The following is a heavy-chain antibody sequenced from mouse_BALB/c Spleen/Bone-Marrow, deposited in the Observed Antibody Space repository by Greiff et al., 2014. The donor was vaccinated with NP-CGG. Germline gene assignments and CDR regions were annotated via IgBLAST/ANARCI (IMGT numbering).Heavy chain of an antibody. Sequence: VQLQQPGPELVKPGASVKISCKASGYTFTDYTIHWVKQSHGKSLEWIGYIYPYNGGTGYNQRFKSKATLTVDNSSRPAFMDPRRMSSEYAADYYGARGKYEKDFDVWGAGTTVTVSS. CDR2: IYPYNGGT. V-gene: IGHV1S29*02. CDR3: ARGKYEKDFDV. D-gene: IGHD2-1*01. CDR1: GYTFTDYT. J-gene: IGHJ1*01.